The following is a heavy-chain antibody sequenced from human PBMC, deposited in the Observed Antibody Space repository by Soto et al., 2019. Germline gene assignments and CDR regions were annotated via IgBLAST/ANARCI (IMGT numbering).Heavy chain of an antibody. J-gene: IGHJ1*01. Sequence: GGSLRLSCAASGFTFSGSAMHWVRQASGKGLEWVGRIRSKANSYATAYAASVKGRFTISRDDSKNTAYLQMNSLKTEDTAVYYCTRLPYYYDSSGYPYWGQGTLVSVSS. D-gene: IGHD3-22*01. CDR3: TRLPYYYDSSGYPY. CDR1: GFTFSGSA. CDR2: IRSKANSYAT. V-gene: IGHV3-73*01.